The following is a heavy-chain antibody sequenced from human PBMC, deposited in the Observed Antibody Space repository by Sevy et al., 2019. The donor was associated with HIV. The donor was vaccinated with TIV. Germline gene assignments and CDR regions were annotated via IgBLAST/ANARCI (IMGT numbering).Heavy chain of an antibody. V-gene: IGHV3-30*04. Sequence: GGSLRLSCVASGFSFRDYALHWVRQGPGKGLEWVAVVSFDGGNKYYSDTVKGRFTVSRDNSKNTLFLQMDSLRGEDTAVYYCARGPYSSGLRFDYWGQGTLVTVSS. J-gene: IGHJ4*02. CDR2: VSFDGGNK. CDR1: GFSFRDYA. CDR3: ARGPYSSGLRFDY. D-gene: IGHD6-19*01.